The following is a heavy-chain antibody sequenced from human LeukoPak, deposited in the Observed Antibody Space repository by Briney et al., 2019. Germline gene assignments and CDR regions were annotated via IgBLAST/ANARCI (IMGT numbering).Heavy chain of an antibody. CDR1: GFTFSSYS. CDR3: AKYNHYDTMRPTSFDY. Sequence: GGSLRLSCAASGFTFSSYSMNWVRQAPGKGLEWVSSISSSSSYIYYADSVKGRFTISRDNAKNSLYLKMNILRAEDTAVYYCAKYNHYDTMRPTSFDYWGQGTLVTVSS. CDR2: ISSSSSYI. D-gene: IGHD3-22*01. V-gene: IGHV3-21*04. J-gene: IGHJ4*02.